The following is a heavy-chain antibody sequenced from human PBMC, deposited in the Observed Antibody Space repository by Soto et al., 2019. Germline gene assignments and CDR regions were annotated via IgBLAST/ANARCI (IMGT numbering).Heavy chain of an antibody. CDR2: ISSSSSTI. D-gene: IGHD5-12*01. CDR1: GFTFSSYS. V-gene: IGHV3-48*02. Sequence: HPGGSLRLSCAASGFTFSSYSTNWVRQAPGKGLEWVSYISSSSSTIYYADSVKGRFTISRDNAKNSLYLQMNSLRDEDTAVYYCARDDIVATIYGMDVWGQGTTVTVSS. CDR3: ARDDIVATIYGMDV. J-gene: IGHJ6*02.